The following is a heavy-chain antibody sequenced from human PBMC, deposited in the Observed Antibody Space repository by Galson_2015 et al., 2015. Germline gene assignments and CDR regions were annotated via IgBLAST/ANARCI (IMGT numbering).Heavy chain of an antibody. D-gene: IGHD2-21*02. CDR1: GGSISSSSYY. Sequence: ETLSLTCTVSGGSISSSSYYWGWIRQPPGKGLEWIGSIYYSGSTYYNPSLKSRVTISVDTSKNQFSLKLSSVTAADTAVYYCARMNTHCGGDCYTFDYWGQGTLVTVSS. J-gene: IGHJ4*02. V-gene: IGHV4-39*07. CDR3: ARMNTHCGGDCYTFDY. CDR2: IYYSGST.